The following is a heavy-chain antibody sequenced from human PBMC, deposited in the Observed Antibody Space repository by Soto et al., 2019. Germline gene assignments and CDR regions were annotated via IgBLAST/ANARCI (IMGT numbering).Heavy chain of an antibody. V-gene: IGHV3-23*01. J-gene: IGHJ3*02. CDR2: ISGSGGST. CDR1: GFTFSSYA. CDR3: AKDSSGGGVVAATDAFNI. Sequence: EVQLLESGGGLVQPGGSLRLSCAASGFTFSSYAMSWVRQAPGKGLEWVSAISGSGGSTYYADSVKGRFTISRDNSKNTLYLQMNSLRAEDTAVYYCAKDSSGGGVVAATDAFNIWGQGTMVTVSS. D-gene: IGHD2-15*01.